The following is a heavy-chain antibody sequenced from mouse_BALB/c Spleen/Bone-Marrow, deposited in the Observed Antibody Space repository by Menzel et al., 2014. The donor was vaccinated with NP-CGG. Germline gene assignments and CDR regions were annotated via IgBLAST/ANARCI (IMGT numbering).Heavy chain of an antibody. J-gene: IGHJ4*01. Sequence: QVQLQQSGAELVRPGTSEKVSCKAFGYAFTNYLVEWVKQRPGQGLEWIGVINPGSGGTNYNEKFKAKATLTADISSSTAYMQLSSLTSDDSAVYFCARCLTGTSAMDYWGQGTSVTVSS. D-gene: IGHD4-1*01. V-gene: IGHV1-54*01. CDR2: INPGSGGT. CDR3: ARCLTGTSAMDY. CDR1: GYAFTNYL.